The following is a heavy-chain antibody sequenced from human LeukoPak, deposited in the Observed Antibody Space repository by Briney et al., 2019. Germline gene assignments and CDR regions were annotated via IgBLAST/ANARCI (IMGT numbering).Heavy chain of an antibody. D-gene: IGHD7-27*01. V-gene: IGHV1-69*13. CDR3: AGDRGDNWFDP. CDR1: GGTFCSYA. Sequence: GASVKVSCKASGGTFCSYAISWVRQAPGQGPEWMGGIIPIFGIANYAQKFQGRVTITADESTSTAYMELSSLRSEDTAVYYCAGDRGDNWFDPWGQGTLVTVSS. J-gene: IGHJ5*02. CDR2: IIPIFGIA.